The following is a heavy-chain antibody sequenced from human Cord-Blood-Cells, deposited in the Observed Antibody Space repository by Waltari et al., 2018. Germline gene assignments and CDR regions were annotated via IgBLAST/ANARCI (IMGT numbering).Heavy chain of an antibody. CDR3: ARASLTGDDAFDI. CDR1: GYTFTGYY. J-gene: IGHJ3*02. Sequence: QVQLVQSGAEVKKPGASVKVSCKASGYTFTGYYMHWVRQAPGQGLEWKGWINPNGGGTNYAQKFQGWVTMTRDTSISTAYMELSRLRSDDTAVYYCARASLTGDDAFDIWGQGSMVTVSS. D-gene: IGHD7-27*01. CDR2: INPNGGGT. V-gene: IGHV1-2*04.